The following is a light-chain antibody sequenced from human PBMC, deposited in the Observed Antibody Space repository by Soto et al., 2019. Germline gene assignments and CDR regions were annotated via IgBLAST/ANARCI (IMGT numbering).Light chain of an antibody. V-gene: IGLV2-14*01. CDR1: SSDIGAYNY. CDR3: SSYTTSSTLV. CDR2: EVR. J-gene: IGLJ2*01. Sequence: QSVLTQPASVSGSPGQSITIPCTGSSSDIGAYNYVSWYQQHPGKAPKLVIYEVRNRPSGFSNRFSGSKSGNSASLTISGLQAEDEADYYCSSYTTSSTLVFGGGTKLTVL.